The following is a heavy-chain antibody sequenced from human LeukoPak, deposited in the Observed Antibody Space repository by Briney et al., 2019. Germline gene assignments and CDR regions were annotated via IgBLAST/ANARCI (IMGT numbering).Heavy chain of an antibody. CDR2: IYPGDSDT. V-gene: IGHV5-51*01. Sequence: GEALKISSKGSGYTFSSYWMGWVRQMPGKGLEWMGIIYPGDSDTRYSPSFQGHVTITADKSISTAYLQWNSLKASATAMYYCARSDGSGRGGDDCWGQGTLVTVSS. CDR1: GYTFSSYW. CDR3: ARSDGSGRGGDDC. D-gene: IGHD3-10*01. J-gene: IGHJ4*02.